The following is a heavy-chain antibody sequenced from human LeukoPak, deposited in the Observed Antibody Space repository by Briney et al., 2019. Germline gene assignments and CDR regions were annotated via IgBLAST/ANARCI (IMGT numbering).Heavy chain of an antibody. V-gene: IGHV3-48*04. Sequence: GGALRLSCAASGFTFSNYGMNWVRQAPGKGLEWVSYISSSSSSIHYADSVKGRFTISRDNAKNSLYLQMNSLRAEDTAVYYCARDLGWLQFGYWGQGTLVTVSS. J-gene: IGHJ4*02. CDR1: GFTFSNYG. CDR3: ARDLGWLQFGY. D-gene: IGHD5-24*01. CDR2: ISSSSSSI.